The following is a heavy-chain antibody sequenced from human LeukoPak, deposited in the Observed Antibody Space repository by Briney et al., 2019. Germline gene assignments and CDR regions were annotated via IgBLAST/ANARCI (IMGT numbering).Heavy chain of an antibody. CDR3: ARGVVVVAATHVGDYYYYMDV. D-gene: IGHD2-15*01. V-gene: IGHV1-2*02. CDR1: GYTFTGYY. CDR2: INPNSGGT. J-gene: IGHJ6*03. Sequence: GASVKVSCKASGYTFTGYYMHWVRQAPGQGLEWMGWINPNSGGTNYAQKFQGRVTMTRDTSISTAYMELSRLRSDDTAVYYCARGVVVVAATHVGDYYYYMDVWGKGTTVTISS.